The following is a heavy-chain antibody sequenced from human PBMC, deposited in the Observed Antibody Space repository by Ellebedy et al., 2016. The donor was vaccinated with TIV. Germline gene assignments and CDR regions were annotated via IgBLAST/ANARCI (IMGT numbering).Heavy chain of an antibody. CDR2: IKQDGSEK. Sequence: GGSLRLSCAASGFTFSNYWMSWVRQAPGKGLEWVANIKQDGSEKYYVDSVKGRFSISRDNAKNSLYVQMNSLRDGDTAVYYCARDQWLGRAYYFDSWGQGTLVTVSS. J-gene: IGHJ4*02. D-gene: IGHD6-19*01. CDR3: ARDQWLGRAYYFDS. CDR1: GFTFSNYW. V-gene: IGHV3-7*01.